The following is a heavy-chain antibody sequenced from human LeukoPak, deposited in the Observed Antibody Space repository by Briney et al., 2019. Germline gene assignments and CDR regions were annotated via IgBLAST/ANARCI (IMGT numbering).Heavy chain of an antibody. Sequence: GGSLRLSCAASGFTFSSYSMNWVRQAPGKGLEWVANINQDGSLKYYVDSLEGRFTISRDNAKNSLYLQVNSLRIEVTAVYYCARIGYTSSSLDYWGQGTLVTVSS. V-gene: IGHV3-7*01. CDR3: ARIGYTSSSLDY. D-gene: IGHD6-13*01. J-gene: IGHJ4*02. CDR1: GFTFSSYS. CDR2: INQDGSLK.